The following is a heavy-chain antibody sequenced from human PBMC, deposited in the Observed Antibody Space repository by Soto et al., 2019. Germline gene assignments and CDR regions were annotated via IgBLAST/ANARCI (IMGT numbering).Heavy chain of an antibody. CDR2: ISWNSGSI. J-gene: IGHJ4*02. CDR1: GFTFDDYA. Sequence: DVQLVESGGGLVQPGRSLRLSCAASGFTFDDYAMHWVRQAPGKGLEWVSGISWNSGSIGYADSVKGRFTISRDNAKNSLYLQMNSLRAEDTALYYCAKDINVLRFLEWSTNFDYWGQGTLVTVSS. CDR3: AKDINVLRFLEWSTNFDY. V-gene: IGHV3-9*01. D-gene: IGHD3-3*01.